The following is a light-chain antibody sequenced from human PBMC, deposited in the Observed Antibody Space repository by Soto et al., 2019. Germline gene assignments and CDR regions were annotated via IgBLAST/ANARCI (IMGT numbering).Light chain of an antibody. CDR3: QQGNSFPLT. Sequence: DIQMTQSPSSVSASIGDRVTITCRASQDINIALAWFQQKPGEAPRLLIYTASSLHSGVPSMFSGSGSGTDFTLTITSLQPEDFATYYCQQGNSFPLTFGEGTKVEIK. CDR2: TAS. V-gene: IGKV1-12*01. CDR1: QDINIA. J-gene: IGKJ4*01.